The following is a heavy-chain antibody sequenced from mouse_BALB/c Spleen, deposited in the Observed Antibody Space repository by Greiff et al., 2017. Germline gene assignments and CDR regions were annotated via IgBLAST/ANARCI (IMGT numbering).Heavy chain of an antibody. Sequence: EVQVVESGGGLVKPGGSLKLSCAASGFTFSDYYMYWVRQTPEKRLEWVATISDGGSYTYYPDSVKGRFTISRDNAKNNLYMQMSSLKSEETTMYYCARGITTVDDFDYWGQGTTLTVSS. CDR1: GFTFSDYY. CDR3: ARGITTVDDFDY. V-gene: IGHV5-4*02. CDR2: ISDGGSYT. D-gene: IGHD1-1*01. J-gene: IGHJ2*01.